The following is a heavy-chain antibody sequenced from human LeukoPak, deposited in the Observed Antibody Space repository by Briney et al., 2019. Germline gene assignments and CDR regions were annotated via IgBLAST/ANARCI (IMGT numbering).Heavy chain of an antibody. CDR1: GYTFTSYY. CDR2: INPSGGTT. Sequence: ASVKVSCKASGYTFTSYYMHWVRQAPGQGLEYMGVINPSGGTTRYAQKFQGRVTMTRDTSTSTVYMELSSLRSEDTAVYYCATVVTAIDYWGQGTLVTVSS. V-gene: IGHV1-46*01. CDR3: ATVVTAIDY. J-gene: IGHJ4*02. D-gene: IGHD2-21*02.